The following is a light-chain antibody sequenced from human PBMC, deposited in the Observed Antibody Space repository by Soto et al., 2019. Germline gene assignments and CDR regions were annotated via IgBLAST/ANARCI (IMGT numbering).Light chain of an antibody. J-gene: IGKJ2*01. CDR2: DTS. Sequence: EIVLTQSPATLSLSPGERATLSCRASQSVDTFLACYQQKPGRTPRLLIYDTSNRATGIPPRFSGTGSGTDFTLTISRLEPEDFAVYYCQVRTDWPPFMSSFGQGTKLEVK. CDR3: QVRTDWPPFMSS. V-gene: IGKV3-11*01. CDR1: QSVDTF.